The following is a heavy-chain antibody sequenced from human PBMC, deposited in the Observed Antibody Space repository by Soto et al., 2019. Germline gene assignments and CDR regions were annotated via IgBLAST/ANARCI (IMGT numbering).Heavy chain of an antibody. Sequence: GGSLRLSCAASGFTFSSYWMSWVRQAPGKGLEWVANIKQDGSEKYYVDSVKGRFTISRDNAKNSLYLQMNSLRAEDTAVYYCAREKGADYGDYYYYYYYYMDVWGKGTTVTVSS. J-gene: IGHJ6*03. V-gene: IGHV3-7*01. CDR3: AREKGADYGDYYYYYYYYMDV. CDR1: GFTFSSYW. D-gene: IGHD4-17*01. CDR2: IKQDGSEK.